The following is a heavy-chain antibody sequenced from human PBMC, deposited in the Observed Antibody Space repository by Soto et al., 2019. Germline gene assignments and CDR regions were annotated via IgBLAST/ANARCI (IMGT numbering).Heavy chain of an antibody. CDR1: GFTFRNYW. CDR2: ILSDGTDI. D-gene: IGHD3-16*01. CDR3: VRDDPGLGVDY. V-gene: IGHV3-74*03. Sequence: EVHLEESGGGLVQPGGSLRLSCETSGFTFRNYWMHWVRQPPGKGPEWVSNILSDGTDITYADSVRGRFTISRDDAKNTLYLQMNSLRVGDTAMYYCVRDDPGLGVDYWGQGTLVTVSS. J-gene: IGHJ4*02.